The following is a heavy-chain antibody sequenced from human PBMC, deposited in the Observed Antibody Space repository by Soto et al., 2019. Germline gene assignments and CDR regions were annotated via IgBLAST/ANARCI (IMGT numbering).Heavy chain of an antibody. V-gene: IGHV3-33*01. J-gene: IGHJ4*02. CDR2: IWYDGSNK. CDR1: GFTFSSYG. D-gene: IGHD6-19*01. CDR3: ARDTDSSGWYWGLIY. Sequence: PGGSLRLSCAASGFTFSSYGMHWVRQAPGKGLEWVAVIWYDGSNKYYADSVKGRFTISRDNSKDTLYLQMNSLRAEDTAVYYCARDTDSSGWYWGLIYWGQGTLVTVSS.